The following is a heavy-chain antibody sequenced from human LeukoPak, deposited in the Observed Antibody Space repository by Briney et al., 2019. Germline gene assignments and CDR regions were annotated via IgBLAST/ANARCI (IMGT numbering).Heavy chain of an antibody. V-gene: IGHV3-20*04. CDR3: ARTDGAL. J-gene: IGHJ1*01. D-gene: IGHD5-24*01. Sequence: GGSLRLSCAASGFTFSSYSMNWVRQAPGKGLEWVAGINWNGGSTGYADSVKGRFTISRDNAQNSLYLQMTSLRVDDTAVYYCARTDGALWGQGILVTVSS. CDR2: INWNGGST. CDR1: GFTFSSYS.